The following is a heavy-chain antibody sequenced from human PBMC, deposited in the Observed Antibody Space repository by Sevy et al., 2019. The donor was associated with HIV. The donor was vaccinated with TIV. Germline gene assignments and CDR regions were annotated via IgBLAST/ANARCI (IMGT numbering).Heavy chain of an antibody. CDR2: ISYDGSNK. D-gene: IGHD2-2*01. CDR1: GFTFSSYA. J-gene: IGHJ6*02. V-gene: IGHV3-30-3*01. Sequence: GGSLRLSCAASGFTFSSYAMHWVRQAPGKGLEWVAVISYDGSNKYYADSVKGRFTISRDNSKNTLYLKMNSLRAEDTAVYYCARDGGYCSSTSCPIRGYYYYYGMDVWGQGTTVTVSS. CDR3: ARDGGYCSSTSCPIRGYYYYYGMDV.